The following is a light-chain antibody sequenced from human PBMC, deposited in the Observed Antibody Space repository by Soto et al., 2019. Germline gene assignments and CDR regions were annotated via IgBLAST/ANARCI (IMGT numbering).Light chain of an antibody. CDR1: QSISSY. CDR3: QQSYSTPRT. Sequence: DIQMTQSPSSLSASVGDRVTITCRASQSISSYLNWYQQKPGKAPKLLSYAASSLQSGVPSRFSDRGSGTDFTLTISSLQPEDFATYDCQQSYSTPRTFGQGTKLEIK. V-gene: IGKV1-39*01. J-gene: IGKJ2*01. CDR2: AAS.